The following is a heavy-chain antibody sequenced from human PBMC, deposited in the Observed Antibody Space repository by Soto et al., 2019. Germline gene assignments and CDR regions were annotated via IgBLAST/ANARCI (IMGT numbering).Heavy chain of an antibody. V-gene: IGHV3-33*01. Sequence: QVQLVESGGGVVQPGRSLRLSCAASGFTFSSYGMHWVRQAPGKGLEWVAVIWYDGSNKYYADSVKGRFTISRDNSKNTLYLQMNSLRAEDTAVYYCAREDGRDDTAMAYFDYWGQGTLVTVSS. J-gene: IGHJ4*02. CDR3: AREDGRDDTAMAYFDY. CDR1: GFTFSSYG. D-gene: IGHD5-18*01. CDR2: IWYDGSNK.